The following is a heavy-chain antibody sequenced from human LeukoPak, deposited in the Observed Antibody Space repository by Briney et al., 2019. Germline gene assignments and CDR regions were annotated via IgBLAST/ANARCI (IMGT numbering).Heavy chain of an antibody. J-gene: IGHJ4*02. CDR2: ITGNGINT. CDR1: GFTFSSYV. D-gene: IGHD1-7*01. CDR3: VKDEGTSV. V-gene: IGHV3-23*01. Sequence: GGSLRLSCAASGFTFSSYVMSWVRQAPGKGLEWVSGITGNGINTYYIDSVKGRFTISRDNSANTLFLQMNNLRAEDTALNYCVKDEGTSVWGQGTLVTVSS.